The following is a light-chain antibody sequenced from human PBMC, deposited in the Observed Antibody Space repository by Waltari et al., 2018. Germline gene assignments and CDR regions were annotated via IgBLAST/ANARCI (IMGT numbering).Light chain of an antibody. J-gene: IGKJ5*01. CDR1: QSMNNY. CDR2: DAS. V-gene: IGKV3-11*01. Sequence: EIVLTQSPATLSLSPGKRATLSCRASQSMNNYLAWYHQKPGQAPSLLIYDASHRATGVPARFSGIGSGTDFTLTISSLEPEDLGVYYCQQRGNWPITFGQGTRLEI. CDR3: QQRGNWPIT.